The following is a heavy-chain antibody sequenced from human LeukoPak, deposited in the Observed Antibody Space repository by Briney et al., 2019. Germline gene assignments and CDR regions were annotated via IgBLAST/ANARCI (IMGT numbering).Heavy chain of an antibody. D-gene: IGHD4-17*01. Sequence: GGALRLSCAASGFSFSPYWMSWVRQGPGKGLDWVASINPDGSGTSYVDSVKRRFTIYRDNAQNSLYLQMNSLSAEDTAVYYCARLFGGVTTFDYWGQGTLVTVSS. CDR2: INPDGSGT. V-gene: IGHV3-7*01. CDR1: GFSFSPYW. CDR3: ARLFGGVTTFDY. J-gene: IGHJ4*02.